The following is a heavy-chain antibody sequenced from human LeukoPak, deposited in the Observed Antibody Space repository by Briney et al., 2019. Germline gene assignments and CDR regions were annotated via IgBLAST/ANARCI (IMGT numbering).Heavy chain of an antibody. J-gene: IGHJ3*02. CDR2: INHSGST. CDR3: ARRSTLNYDILTGTRRYAFDI. D-gene: IGHD3-9*01. Sequence: PSETLSLTCAVYGGSFSGNYWSWIRQPPGKGLEWIGEINHSGSTNYNPSLKSRVTISVDTSKNQFSLQLSPVTAAYTAVYYCARRSTLNYDILTGTRRYAFDIWGQGTMVTVSS. V-gene: IGHV4-34*01. CDR1: GGSFSGNY.